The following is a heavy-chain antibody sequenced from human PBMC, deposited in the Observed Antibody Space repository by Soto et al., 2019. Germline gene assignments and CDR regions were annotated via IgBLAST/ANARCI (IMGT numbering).Heavy chain of an antibody. CDR1: GGSISSGGYY. CDR2: IYDSGST. D-gene: IGHD4-4*01. V-gene: IGHV4-31*03. J-gene: IGHJ6*02. CDR3: ARGRRFGYSIKYYHGMDV. Sequence: QVQLQESGPGLVKPSQTLSLTCTVSGGSISSGGYYWSWIRQHPGKGLEWIGYIYDSGSTYYNPSLKSRVTISLDTSKNQFSLKLSSVTAADTAVYYCARGRRFGYSIKYYHGMDVWGQGPTVTVSS.